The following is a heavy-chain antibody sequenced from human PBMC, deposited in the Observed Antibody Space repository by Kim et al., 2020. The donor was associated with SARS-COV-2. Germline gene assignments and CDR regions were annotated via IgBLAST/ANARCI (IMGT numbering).Heavy chain of an antibody. CDR1: GYTFTSYY. D-gene: IGHD2-21*02. CDR2: INPSGGST. V-gene: IGHV1-46*01. CDR3: ARELYGYCGGDCYTSLGY. Sequence: ASVKVSCKASGYTFTSYYMHWVRQAPGQGLEWMGIINPSGGSTSYAQKFQGRVTMTRDTSTSTVYMELSSLRSEDTAVYYCARELYGYCGGDCYTSLGYWGQGTLVTVSS. J-gene: IGHJ4*02.